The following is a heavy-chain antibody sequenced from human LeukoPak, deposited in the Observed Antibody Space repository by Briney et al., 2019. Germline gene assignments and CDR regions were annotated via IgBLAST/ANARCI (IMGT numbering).Heavy chain of an antibody. CDR3: ASSRLERYCSSTSCYGRGFDY. CDR2: IYHSGST. CDR1: GVSFSGYY. J-gene: IGHJ4*02. V-gene: IGHV4-34*01. D-gene: IGHD2-2*01. Sequence: SETLSLTCAVYGVSFSGYYWSWIRQPPGKGLEWIGEIYHSGSTNYNPSLKSRVTISVDKSKNQFSLKLSSVTAADTAVYYCASSRLERYCSSTSCYGRGFDYWGQGTLVTVSS.